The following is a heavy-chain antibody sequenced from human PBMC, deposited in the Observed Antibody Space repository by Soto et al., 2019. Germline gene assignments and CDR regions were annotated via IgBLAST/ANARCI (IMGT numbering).Heavy chain of an antibody. CDR3: AHRLPGASGYDF. V-gene: IGHV2-5*01. D-gene: IGHD3-10*01. CDR2: IYWNDEQ. CDR1: GFSLTSGVVG. Sequence: QITLKESGPTLVKPTQTLTLTCTFSGFSLTSGVVGVGWIRQPPGEALEWLALIYWNDEQYYNPSLRNRLTITSDTSKNQVVLTMTNMDPVDTATYYCAHRLPGASGYDFWGQGTTVTVSS. J-gene: IGHJ6*02.